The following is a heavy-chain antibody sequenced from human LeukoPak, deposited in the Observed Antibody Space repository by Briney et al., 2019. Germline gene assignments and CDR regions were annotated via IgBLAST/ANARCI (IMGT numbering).Heavy chain of an antibody. J-gene: IGHJ3*02. Sequence: GATVKVSCKASGYTFTSYGISWVRQAPGQGLEWMGWISAYNGNTNYAQKLQGRVTMTTDTSTSTDYMELRSLRSDDTAVYYCARGGRWLHHDAFDIWGQGTMVTVSS. D-gene: IGHD5-24*01. CDR3: ARGGRWLHHDAFDI. CDR2: ISAYNGNT. V-gene: IGHV1-18*01. CDR1: GYTFTSYG.